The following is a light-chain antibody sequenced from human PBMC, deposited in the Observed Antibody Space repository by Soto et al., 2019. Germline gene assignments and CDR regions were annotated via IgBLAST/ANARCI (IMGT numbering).Light chain of an antibody. Sequence: QSALTQPASVSGSPGQSITISCTGTSSDVGSYNLVSWYQQHPGKAPKLMIYEVSERPSGVSDRFSGSKSGNTASLTISGLQAEDEADYYCCSYAGSSTHAVFGGGTQLTVL. CDR2: EVS. V-gene: IGLV2-23*02. CDR3: CSYAGSSTHAV. CDR1: SSDVGSYNL. J-gene: IGLJ7*01.